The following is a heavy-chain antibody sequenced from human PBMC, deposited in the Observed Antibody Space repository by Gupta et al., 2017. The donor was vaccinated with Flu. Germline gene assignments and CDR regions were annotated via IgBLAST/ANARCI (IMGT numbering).Heavy chain of an antibody. V-gene: IGHV3-30*18. D-gene: IGHD6-6*01. CDR2: VKYDGRSE. J-gene: IGHJ6*02. CDR3: AKDMSIGASTTYYYYYGLDV. Sequence: WVRLAPGKGREWVAVVKYDGRSEKYADSVKGRFTISRDNSKTTLYRQMNSLRAEDTAVYYCAKDMSIGASTTYYYYYGLDVWGQGTTVTVSS.